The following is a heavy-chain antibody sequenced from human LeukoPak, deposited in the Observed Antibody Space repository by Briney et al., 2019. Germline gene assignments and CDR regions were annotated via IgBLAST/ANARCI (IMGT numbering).Heavy chain of an antibody. CDR2: ISRNGGST. D-gene: IGHD3-10*01. J-gene: IGHJ6*04. Sequence: GGSLRLSCSASGFTFSSYAMHWVRQAPGKGLEYVSAISRNGGSTYSADSVKGRFTISRDNSKNPLYLQISSLRAEDTAVYYCVKFSGPPQYYNYYYGMDVWGKGTTVTVSS. V-gene: IGHV3-64D*06. CDR1: GFTFSSYA. CDR3: VKFSGPPQYYNYYYGMDV.